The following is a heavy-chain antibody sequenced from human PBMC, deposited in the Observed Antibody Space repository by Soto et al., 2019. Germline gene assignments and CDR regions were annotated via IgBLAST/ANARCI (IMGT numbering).Heavy chain of an antibody. V-gene: IGHV1-69*13. CDR3: ARASGYVSGWYHDY. D-gene: IGHD6-19*01. CDR2: LIPILGTT. J-gene: IGHJ4*02. Sequence: SVKVSCKASGGTFSSDAVSWVRQAPGQGLEWMGGLIPILGTTHYAQKFQGRVTITADESTNTAYMELSSLRSDDTAVNYCARASGYVSGWYHDYWGQGTRVTVSS. CDR1: GGTFSSDA.